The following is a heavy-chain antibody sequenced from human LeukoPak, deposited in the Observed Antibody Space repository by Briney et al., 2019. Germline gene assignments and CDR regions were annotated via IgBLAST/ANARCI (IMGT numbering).Heavy chain of an antibody. V-gene: IGHV4-59*01. Sequence: PSETLSLTCTVSGGSISSYYWSWIRQPPGKGLEWIGYLYYSGSTNYNPSLKSRVTISVDTSKNQFSLQLTSVTAADTAVYYCARLLGVVRNNWFDPWGQGTLVTVSS. CDR2: LYYSGST. CDR1: GGSISSYY. J-gene: IGHJ5*02. CDR3: ARLLGVVRNNWFDP. D-gene: IGHD2-21*01.